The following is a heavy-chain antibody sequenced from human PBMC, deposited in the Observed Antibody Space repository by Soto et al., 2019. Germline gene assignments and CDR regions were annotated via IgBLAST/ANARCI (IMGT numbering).Heavy chain of an antibody. CDR3: ARARHSSCCPNNWVDP. V-gene: IGHV1-8*01. CDR1: EYTFISYD. J-gene: IGHJ5*02. D-gene: IGHD6-19*01. CDR2: MNPNSGNT. Sequence: ASVKVSCKASEYTFISYDINWVRQATGQGLDCMGWMNPNSGNTGYAQKFQGRLTMTRETSISTAYMELSSLRSEETAVYYCARARHSSCCPNNWVDPGGQLALVTVSS.